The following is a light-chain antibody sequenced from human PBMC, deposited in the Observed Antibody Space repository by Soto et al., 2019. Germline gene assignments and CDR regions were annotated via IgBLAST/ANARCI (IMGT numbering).Light chain of an antibody. Sequence: QSVLTQAPSASGTPGQRVTISCSGSSSNIGSKTVNWYQQLTGMAPKLLIFNNHQRPSGVPDRFSGSKSGTSASLAISGLQYEDEADDYCAAWDDSLNACVFGTGTKLTVL. J-gene: IGLJ1*01. CDR2: NNH. CDR3: AAWDDSLNACV. CDR1: SSNIGSKT. V-gene: IGLV1-44*01.